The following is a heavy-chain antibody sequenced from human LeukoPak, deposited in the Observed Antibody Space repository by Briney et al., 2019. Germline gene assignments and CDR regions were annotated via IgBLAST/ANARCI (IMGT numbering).Heavy chain of an antibody. CDR3: AREFRFGSSKYYFDY. Sequence: ASVKVSCKASGYTFTGYYMHWVRQAPGQGLEWMGWINPNSGGTNYAQKFQGRVTMTRDTSTSTVYMELSSLRSEDTAVYYCAREFRFGSSKYYFDYWGQGTLVTVSS. CDR2: INPNSGGT. J-gene: IGHJ4*02. D-gene: IGHD6-6*01. V-gene: IGHV1-2*02. CDR1: GYTFTGYY.